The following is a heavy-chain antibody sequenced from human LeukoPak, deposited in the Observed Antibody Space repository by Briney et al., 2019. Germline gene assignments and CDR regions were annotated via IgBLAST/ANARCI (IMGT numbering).Heavy chain of an antibody. CDR2: IIPIFGTA. CDR1: GGTFSSYA. J-gene: IGHJ3*02. V-gene: IGHV1-69*05. D-gene: IGHD6-19*01. CDR3: ARERYSSDSKTGAFDI. Sequence: SVKVSCKASGGTFSSYAISWVRQAPGQGLEWMGRIIPIFGTANYAQKFQGRVTITTDESTSTAYMELSSLRSEDTAVYYCARERYSSDSKTGAFDIWGQGTMVTVSS.